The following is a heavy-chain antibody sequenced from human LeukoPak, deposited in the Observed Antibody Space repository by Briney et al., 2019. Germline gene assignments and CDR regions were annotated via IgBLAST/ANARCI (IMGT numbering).Heavy chain of an antibody. J-gene: IGHJ4*02. CDR2: IYYSGST. CDR3: ARQTHYYGSGSYYRDY. V-gene: IGHV4-59*01. Sequence: SETLSLTCTVSGGSISGYYWSWIRQPPGKGLEWIGYIYYSGSTNYNPSLKSRLTISVDTSKNQFSLKLSSVTAADTAVYYCARQTHYYGSGSYYRDYWGQGTLVTVSS. CDR1: GGSISGYY. D-gene: IGHD3-10*01.